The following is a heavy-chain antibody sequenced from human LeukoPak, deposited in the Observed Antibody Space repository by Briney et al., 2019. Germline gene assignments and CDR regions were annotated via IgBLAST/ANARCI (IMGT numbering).Heavy chain of an antibody. CDR2: ISYDGSNK. CDR3: AKDHDYGHSHYYYYGMDV. CDR1: GFTFSSYA. J-gene: IGHJ6*02. V-gene: IGHV3-30*01. Sequence: GGSLRLSCAASGFTFSSYAMHWVSQAPGKGLEWVAVISYDGSNKYYADSVKGRFTISRDNSKNTLYLQMNSLRAEDTAVYYCAKDHDYGHSHYYYYGMDVWGQGTTVTVSS. D-gene: IGHD4-17*01.